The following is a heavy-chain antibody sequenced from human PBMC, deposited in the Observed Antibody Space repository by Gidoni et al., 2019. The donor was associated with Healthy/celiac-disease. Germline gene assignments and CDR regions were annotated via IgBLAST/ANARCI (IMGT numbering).Heavy chain of an antibody. J-gene: IGHJ3*02. CDR2: MNPNSGNT. Sequence: QVQLVQSGAEVKKPGASVKVSCKASGYTFTSYDINWVRQATGQGLEWMGWMNPNSGNTGYAQKFQGRVTMTRNTSISTAYMELSSLRSDDTAVYYCARCWRSRAPRSFDIWGQGTMVTVSS. D-gene: IGHD1-1*01. V-gene: IGHV1-8*01. CDR1: GYTFTSYD. CDR3: ARCWRSRAPRSFDI.